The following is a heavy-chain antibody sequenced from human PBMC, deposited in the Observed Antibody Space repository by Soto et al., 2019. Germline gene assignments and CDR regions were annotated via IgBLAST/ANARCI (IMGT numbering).Heavy chain of an antibody. CDR3: ARGLASLPVFAFDI. CDR2: VYWNDDA. J-gene: IGHJ3*02. CDR1: GISLSTSGVG. V-gene: IGHV2-5*01. Sequence: SGPTLVNPTQTLTLTCTLSGISLSTSGVGLGWIRQTPGKALEWLALVYWNDDAHYSPSLRSRLTITKDTSKNQAVLTMTNMDPVDAATYYCARGLASLPVFAFDIWGQGTVVTVSS.